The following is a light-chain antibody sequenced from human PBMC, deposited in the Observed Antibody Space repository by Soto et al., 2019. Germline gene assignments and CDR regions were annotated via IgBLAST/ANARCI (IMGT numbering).Light chain of an antibody. CDR1: SSDVGGYNY. Sequence: QSVLTQPPSASGSPGQSVTISCTGTSSDVGGYNYVSWYQQHPGKAPKLMIYEVSKRPSGVPDRFSGSKSGNTASLTVSGLQAEDEADYYCSSYAGNHVVFGGGTKLTVL. CDR3: SSYAGNHVV. J-gene: IGLJ2*01. V-gene: IGLV2-8*01. CDR2: EVS.